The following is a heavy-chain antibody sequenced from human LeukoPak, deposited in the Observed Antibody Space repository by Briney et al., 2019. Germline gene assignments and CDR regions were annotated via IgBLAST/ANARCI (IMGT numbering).Heavy chain of an antibody. CDR2: IYSGGST. Sequence: GGSLRLSCAASGFTVSSNYMSWVRQAPGKGLEWVSVIYSGGSTYYAGSVKGRFTISRDNSKNTLYLQMNSLRAEDTAVYYCARDDRSPRYYYGMDVWGKGTTVTVSS. CDR1: GFTVSSNY. CDR3: ARDDRSPRYYYGMDV. J-gene: IGHJ6*04. V-gene: IGHV3-53*01. D-gene: IGHD6-13*01.